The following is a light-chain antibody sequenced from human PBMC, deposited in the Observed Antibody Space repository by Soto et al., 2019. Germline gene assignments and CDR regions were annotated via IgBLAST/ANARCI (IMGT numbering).Light chain of an antibody. CDR3: QQYNSYSPAT. Sequence: IQMTQSRSTLSASVGDRVTITGRASQSISSWLAWHQQKPGKAPKLLIYDASSLESGAPSRFSGSGSGTEFTLTISSLQPDDFATYYCQQYNSYSPATFGQGTKVDIK. V-gene: IGKV1-5*01. CDR1: QSISSW. J-gene: IGKJ1*01. CDR2: DAS.